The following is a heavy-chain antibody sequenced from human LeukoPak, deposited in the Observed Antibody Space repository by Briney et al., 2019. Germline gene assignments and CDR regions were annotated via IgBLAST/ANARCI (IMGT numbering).Heavy chain of an antibody. V-gene: IGHV3-74*01. CDR2: IKYDASST. Sequence: PGGSLRLSCADSGFTFSSDWMASVRHAPGKGLVLVSRIKYDASSTTYADSVKGRFTISRDNAKNSLYLQMNSLRAEDTAVYYCARGGFDYWGQGTLVTVSS. J-gene: IGHJ4*02. CDR1: GFTFSSDW. CDR3: ARGGFDY. D-gene: IGHD3-16*01.